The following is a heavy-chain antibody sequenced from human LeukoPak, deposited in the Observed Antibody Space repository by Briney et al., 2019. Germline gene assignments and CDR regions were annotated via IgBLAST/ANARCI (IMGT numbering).Heavy chain of an antibody. V-gene: IGHV3-74*01. CDR1: GFTFSSYW. CDR2: INSDGSST. Sequence: GGSLRLSCAASGFTFSSYWTHWVRQAPGKGLVWVSRINSDGSSTSYADSVKGRFTISRDNAKNTLYLQMNSLRAEDTAVYYCVIYDYVWGSYRYEGDYWGQGTLVTVSS. CDR3: VIYDYVWGSYRYEGDY. J-gene: IGHJ4*02. D-gene: IGHD3-16*02.